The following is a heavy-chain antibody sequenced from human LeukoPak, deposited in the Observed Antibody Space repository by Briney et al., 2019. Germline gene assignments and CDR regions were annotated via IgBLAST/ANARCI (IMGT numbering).Heavy chain of an antibody. V-gene: IGHV3-7*01. D-gene: IGHD5-18*01. J-gene: IGHJ4*02. CDR1: GFIFSSYW. Sequence: GGSLRLSCAASGFIFSSYWMSWVRQAPGKGLEWVANINQDGGAKYYVDSLKGRFTISRDNAKNSLYLQMNSLRAEDTAVYYCARDAGYGYDRFDYWGQGTQVTVSS. CDR2: INQDGGAK. CDR3: ARDAGYGYDRFDY.